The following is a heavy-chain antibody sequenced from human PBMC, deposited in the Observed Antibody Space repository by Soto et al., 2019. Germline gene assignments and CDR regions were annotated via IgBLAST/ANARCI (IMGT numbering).Heavy chain of an antibody. D-gene: IGHD2-2*01. CDR3: ARESDVVVPAAIRD. J-gene: IGHJ4*02. Sequence: EVQLVESGGGLVKPGGSLRLSCAASGFTFSSYSMNWVRQAPGKGLEWVSSISSSSSYIYYADSVKGRFTISRDNAKNSLYRQMNSLRAKDTAVYYCARESDVVVPAAIRDWGQGTLVTVSS. CDR1: GFTFSSYS. V-gene: IGHV3-21*01. CDR2: ISSSSSYI.